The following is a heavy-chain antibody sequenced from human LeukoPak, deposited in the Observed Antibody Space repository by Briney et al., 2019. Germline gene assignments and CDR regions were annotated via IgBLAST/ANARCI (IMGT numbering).Heavy chain of an antibody. CDR3: ARAHSVAGYAFDI. CDR2: IYHSGST. CDR1: GYSISSGYY. J-gene: IGHJ3*02. Sequence: SETLSLTCTVSGYSISSGYYWGWIRQPPGKGLEWIGSIYHSGSTYYNPSLKSRVTISVDTSKNQFSLKLSSVTAADTAVYYCARAHSVAGYAFDIWGQGTMVTVSS. V-gene: IGHV4-38-2*02. D-gene: IGHD6-19*01.